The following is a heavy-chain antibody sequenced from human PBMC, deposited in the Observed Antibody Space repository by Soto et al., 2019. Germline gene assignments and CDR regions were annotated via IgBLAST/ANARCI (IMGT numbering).Heavy chain of an antibody. V-gene: IGHV1-46*03. D-gene: IGHD3-9*01. CDR3: ARDQAYYDILTGYLHLSAFDS. CDR1: GYTFTSYY. Sequence: ASVKVSCKASGYTFTSYYMHWVRQAPGQGLEWMGIINPSGGSTSYAQKFQGRVTMTRDTSTSTVYMELSSLRSEDTAVYYCARDQAYYDILTGYLHLSAFDSWGQGTRVTVAS. J-gene: IGHJ3*02. CDR2: INPSGGST.